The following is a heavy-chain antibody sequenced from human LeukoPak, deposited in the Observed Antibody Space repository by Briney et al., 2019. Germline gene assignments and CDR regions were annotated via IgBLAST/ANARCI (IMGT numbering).Heavy chain of an antibody. D-gene: IGHD2-2*01. V-gene: IGHV3-30*02. CDR1: GFTFSSSG. Sequence: GGSLRLSCAASGFTFSSSGMHWVRQAPGKGLEWVAFIRFDGSNKYYADSVKGRFTISRDNSKNTLYLQMNSLRAEDTAVYYCARDRREYQLRASDYWGQGTLVTVSS. CDR2: IRFDGSNK. J-gene: IGHJ4*02. CDR3: ARDRREYQLRASDY.